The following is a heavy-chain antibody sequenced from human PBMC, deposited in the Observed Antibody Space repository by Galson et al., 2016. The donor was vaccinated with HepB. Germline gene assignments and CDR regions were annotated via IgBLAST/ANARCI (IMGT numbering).Heavy chain of an antibody. Sequence: SLRLSCAASGITIIGYNMNWVRQAPGKGLEWVAHIAHSGGTAYNTDPVRGRFTISRDDSKNSVYLQMSSLEREDTAVYYCARIGYGVSGGNGFYPWGQGTLVTVSS. CDR3: ARIGYGVSGGNGFYP. V-gene: IGHV3-30*04. J-gene: IGHJ5*02. CDR2: IAHSGGTA. D-gene: IGHD2-15*01. CDR1: GITIIGYN.